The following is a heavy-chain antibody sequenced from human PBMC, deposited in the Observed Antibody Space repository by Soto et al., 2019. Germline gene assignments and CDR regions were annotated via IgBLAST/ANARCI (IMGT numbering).Heavy chain of an antibody. CDR3: AKQAPYSNSWYEIDH. V-gene: IGHV3-23*01. D-gene: IGHD6-13*01. CDR1: GITFSNHA. CDR2: ISGSGTST. Sequence: PGGSLRLSCAASGITFSNHALSWVRQAPGKGLEWVSVISGSGTSTYYADSVKGRFTISRDNSKNTLYLQMNSLRAEDTAVYYCAKQAPYSNSWYEIDHWGQGTLVTVSS. J-gene: IGHJ4*02.